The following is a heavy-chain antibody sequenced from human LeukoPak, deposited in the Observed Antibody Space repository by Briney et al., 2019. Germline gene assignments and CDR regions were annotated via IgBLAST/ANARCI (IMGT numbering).Heavy chain of an antibody. J-gene: IGHJ4*02. CDR2: TYYRSKWYN. CDR1: GDTVYSGSVA. Sequence: SQTLSLTCAISGDTVYSGSVAWNWIRQSPSRGLEWLGRTYYRSKWYNDYAPSVKSRITVNLDTSKMELSLQLKSLTPEDTAVYYCARGQKTAFDYWGQGTLVTVSS. D-gene: IGHD2-21*02. CDR3: ARGQKTAFDY. V-gene: IGHV6-1*01.